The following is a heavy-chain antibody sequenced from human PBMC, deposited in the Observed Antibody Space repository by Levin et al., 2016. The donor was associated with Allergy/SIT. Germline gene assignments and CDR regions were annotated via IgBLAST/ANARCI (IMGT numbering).Heavy chain of an antibody. V-gene: IGHV4-39*01. CDR2: IYYSGNT. CDR3: ARRVGYGDEKFDY. Sequence: RQAPGKGLEWVGNIYYSGNTYYNPSLKSRVAISLDTAKNQLSLRLTSVTAADTATYYCARRVGYGDEKFDYWGQGTLVTVSS. J-gene: IGHJ4*02. D-gene: IGHD4-17*01.